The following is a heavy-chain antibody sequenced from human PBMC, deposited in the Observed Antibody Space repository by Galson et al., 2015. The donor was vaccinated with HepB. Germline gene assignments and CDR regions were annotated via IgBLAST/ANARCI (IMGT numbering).Heavy chain of an antibody. Sequence: SLRLSCAASGFTFSDYYMSWIRQAPGKGLEWVSYISSSGSTIYYADSVKGRFTLSRDNAKNSLYLQMNSLRAEDTAVYYCARDDLHSGSYGGAVDYWGQGTLVIVSS. CDR2: ISSSGSTI. CDR1: GFTFSDYY. J-gene: IGHJ4*02. D-gene: IGHD1-26*01. CDR3: ARDDLHSGSYGGAVDY. V-gene: IGHV3-11*01.